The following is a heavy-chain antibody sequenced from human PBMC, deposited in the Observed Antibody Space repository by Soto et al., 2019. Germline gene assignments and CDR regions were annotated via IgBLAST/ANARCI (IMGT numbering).Heavy chain of an antibody. Sequence: ASVKVSCKASGYTFTNYGISWVRQAPGQGLEWMGWIGADNDNTNYAQKLRGRVTMTTDTSTSTAYMELRSLRSDDSALYFCARGGSYIPNDYWGQGTRVTLSS. J-gene: IGHJ4*02. V-gene: IGHV1-18*01. CDR2: IGADNDNT. CDR1: GYTFTNYG. CDR3: ARGGSYIPNDY. D-gene: IGHD1-26*01.